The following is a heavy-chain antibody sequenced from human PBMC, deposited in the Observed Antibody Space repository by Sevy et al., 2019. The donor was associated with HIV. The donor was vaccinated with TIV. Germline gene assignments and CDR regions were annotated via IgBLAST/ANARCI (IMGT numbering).Heavy chain of an antibody. CDR3: VRAIAADCSF. CDR2: IKQDGSVK. D-gene: IGHD6-13*01. CDR1: GFTLNSYW. V-gene: IGHV3-7*01. J-gene: IGHJ4*02. Sequence: GGSLRLSCVASGFTLNSYWMSWVRQAPGKGLEWVANIKQDGSVKYYVHSVKGRFTISRDNARNLLYLQMNRLRVEDTALNYCVRAIAADCSFWGKGTLVTVSS.